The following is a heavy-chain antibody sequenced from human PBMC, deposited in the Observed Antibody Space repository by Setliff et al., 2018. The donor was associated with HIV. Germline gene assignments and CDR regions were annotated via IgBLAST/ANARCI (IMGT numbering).Heavy chain of an antibody. CDR2: MNCMNGDT. D-gene: IGHD3-10*01. J-gene: IGHJ4*02. CDR3: ARETQTNSGSYLA. Sequence: ASVKVSCKTSGYTFVNYYVNWVRQAPGQGLEWIGIMNCMNGDTSYAQSLKGRVTVTRDTSTSTVYMDLSSLRPEDTAVYCCARETQTNSGSYLAWGQGTLVTV. V-gene: IGHV1-46*01. CDR1: GYTFVNYY.